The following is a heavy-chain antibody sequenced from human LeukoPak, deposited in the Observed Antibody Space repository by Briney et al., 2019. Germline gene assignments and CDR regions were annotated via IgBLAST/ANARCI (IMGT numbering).Heavy chain of an antibody. J-gene: IGHJ4*02. D-gene: IGHD3-10*01. CDR3: ARDLTSGLLWFRELSLDY. CDR1: GYTFTGYY. Sequence: ASVKVSCKASGYTFTGYYMHWVRQAPGQGLEWMGWINPNSGGTNYAQKFQGRVTMTRDTSISTAYMELSRLRSDDTAVYYCARDLTSGLLWFRELSLDYWGQGTLVTASS. CDR2: INPNSGGT. V-gene: IGHV1-2*02.